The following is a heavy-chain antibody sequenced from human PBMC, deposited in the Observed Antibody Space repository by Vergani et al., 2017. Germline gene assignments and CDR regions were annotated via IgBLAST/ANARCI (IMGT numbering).Heavy chain of an antibody. V-gene: IGHV4-59*01. J-gene: IGHJ5*02. CDR3: AGDTHSWQRSDR. D-gene: IGHD6-13*01. CDR2: IHYSGDTSYA. CDR1: YGSINNYY. Sequence: QVHLQESGPGRVKPSETLTLTCTVSYGSINNYYGNWFRQPPGKGLQWIGSIHYSGDTSYANYNPSLKSRVSISVDASKNPFSLRLTSVTAADTAMYYCAGDTHSWQRSDRWGQGIRVTVSS.